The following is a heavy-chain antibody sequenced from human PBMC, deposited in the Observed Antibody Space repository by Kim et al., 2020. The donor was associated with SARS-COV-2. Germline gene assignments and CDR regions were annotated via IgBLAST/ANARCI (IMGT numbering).Heavy chain of an antibody. J-gene: IGHJ6*02. V-gene: IGHV1-24*01. D-gene: IGHD2-2*01. CDR2: FDPEDGET. Sequence: SVKVSCKVSGYTLTELSMHWVRQAPGKGLEWMGGFDPEDGETIYAQKFQGRVTITEDTSTDTAYMELSSLRSEDTAVYYCATAPVVVVPAANPRRYYYYYYGMDVWGQGTTVTVSS. CDR1: GYTLTELS. CDR3: ATAPVVVVPAANPRRYYYYYYGMDV.